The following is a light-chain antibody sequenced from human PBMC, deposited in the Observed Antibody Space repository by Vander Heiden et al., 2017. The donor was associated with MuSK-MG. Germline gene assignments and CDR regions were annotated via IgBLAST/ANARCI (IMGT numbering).Light chain of an antibody. CDR2: YAA. J-gene: IGKJ5*01. CDR1: KRVSSS. V-gene: IGKV3-15*01. CDR3: QQHNNWHPIT. Sequence: EIVMTQSPATLSVSPAERATLTCSASKRVSSSLVCYQQKPGQAPSLLMYYAASRSTGRPSRFSGSGSGTEFTITISSLQSEDFAVYYCQQHNNWHPITFGQGTRLEIK.